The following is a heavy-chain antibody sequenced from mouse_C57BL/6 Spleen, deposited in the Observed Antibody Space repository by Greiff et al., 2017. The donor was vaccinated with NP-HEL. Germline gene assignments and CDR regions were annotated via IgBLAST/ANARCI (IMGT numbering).Heavy chain of an antibody. CDR1: GYTFTDYY. J-gene: IGHJ2*01. V-gene: IGHV1-19*01. D-gene: IGHD2-4*01. CDR2: INPYNGGT. Sequence: EVQLQQSGPVLVKPGASVKMSCKASGYTFTDYYMNWVKQSHGKSLEWIGVINPYNGGTSYNQKFKGKATLTVDKSSSTAYMELNSLTSEDSAVYYCARRELSYDYGDFDYWGQGTTLTVSS. CDR3: ARRELSYDYGDFDY.